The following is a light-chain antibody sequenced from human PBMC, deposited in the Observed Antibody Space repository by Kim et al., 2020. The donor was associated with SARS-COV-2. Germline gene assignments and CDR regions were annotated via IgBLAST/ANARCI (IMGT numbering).Light chain of an antibody. CDR3: CSYAGSYTVV. J-gene: IGLJ2*01. CDR1: SSDVGGYKY. CDR2: DVS. V-gene: IGLV2-11*01. Sequence: QSALTQPRSVSGSPGQSVTISCTGTSSDVGGYKYVSWYQQHPGKAPKPMIYDVSKRPSGVPDRFSGSKSGNTASLTISGLQAEDEADYYCCSYAGSYTVVFGGGTKLTVL.